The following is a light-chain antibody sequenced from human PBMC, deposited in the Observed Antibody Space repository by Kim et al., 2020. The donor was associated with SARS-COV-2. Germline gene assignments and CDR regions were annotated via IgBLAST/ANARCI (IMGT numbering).Light chain of an antibody. CDR1: SSDIGGHTY. CDR2: DVN. CDR3: NTYMSCSTWV. Sequence: GQSITISFTATSSDIGGHTYVSWYQQHPVKVPKLLIYDVNTRPSGVSSRFSGSKSGNTASLTISGLQAEHEADYYCNTYMSCSTWVFGGGTRLTVL. J-gene: IGLJ3*02. V-gene: IGLV2-14*03.